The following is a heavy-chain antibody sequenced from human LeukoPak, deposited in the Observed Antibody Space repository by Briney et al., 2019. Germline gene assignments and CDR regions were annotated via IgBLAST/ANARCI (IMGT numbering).Heavy chain of an antibody. V-gene: IGHV3-23*01. CDR2: ISGSGGST. D-gene: IGHD5-18*01. J-gene: IGHJ4*02. CDR3: ARSPGYSYAHDY. CDR1: GFTFSSYA. Sequence: GGSLRLSCAASGFTFSSYAMSWVRQAPGKGLEWVSAISGSGGSTYYADSVKGRFTISRDNSKNTLYLQMNSLRAEDTAVYYCARSPGYSYAHDYWGQGTLVTVSS.